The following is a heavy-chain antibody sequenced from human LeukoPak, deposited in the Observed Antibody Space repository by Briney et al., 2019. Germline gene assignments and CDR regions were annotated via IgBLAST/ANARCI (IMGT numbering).Heavy chain of an antibody. D-gene: IGHD1-26*01. J-gene: IGHJ4*02. CDR3: ARGRGGVGATTY. V-gene: IGHV1-2*02. CDR2: INPNSGGT. CDR1: GYTFTGYY. Sequence: ASVKVSCKASGYTFTGYYMHWVRQAPGQGLEWMGWINPNSGGTDYAQKFQGRVTMTRDTSISTAYMELSRLRSDDTAVYYCARGRGGVGATTYWGQGTLVTVSS.